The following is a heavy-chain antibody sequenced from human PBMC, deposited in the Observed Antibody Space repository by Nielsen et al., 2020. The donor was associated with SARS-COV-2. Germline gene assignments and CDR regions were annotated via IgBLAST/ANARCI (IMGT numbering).Heavy chain of an antibody. D-gene: IGHD2-15*01. V-gene: IGHV1-3*01. Sequence: ASVKVSCKASGYTFTSYSMHWVRQAPGQRLAWIVWINAGNGNTKYSQKFQGRVTITRDTSASTAYMELSSLRSEDTAVYYCTRVVGGWFDPWGKGTLVTVSS. J-gene: IGHJ5*02. CDR3: TRVVGGWFDP. CDR1: GYTFTSYS. CDR2: INAGNGNT.